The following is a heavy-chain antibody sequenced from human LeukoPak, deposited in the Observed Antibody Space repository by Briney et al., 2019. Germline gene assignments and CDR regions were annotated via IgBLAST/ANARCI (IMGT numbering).Heavy chain of an antibody. D-gene: IGHD6-13*01. CDR1: GFTFSSYA. CDR3: ARDITAAAGTFDY. Sequence: GGSLRLSCEGFGFTFSSYAMNWVRQAPGKGLEWVSYISSSSRTIYYADSVKGRFTISRDNAKNTLYLQMNSLRAEDTAVYYCARDITAAAGTFDYWGQGTLVTVSS. V-gene: IGHV3-48*04. J-gene: IGHJ4*02. CDR2: ISSSSRTI.